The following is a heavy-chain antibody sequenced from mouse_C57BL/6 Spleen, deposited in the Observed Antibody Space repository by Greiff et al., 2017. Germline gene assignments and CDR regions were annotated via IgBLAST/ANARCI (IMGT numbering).Heavy chain of an antibody. CDR1: GYTFTSSG. V-gene: IGHV1-81*01. D-gene: IGHD1-1*01. J-gene: IGHJ1*03. Sequence: VQLQQSGAELARPGASVKLSCKASGYTFTSSGISWVKQRTGQGLEWIGEIYPRSGNTYYNEKFKGKATLTADKSSSTAYMELRSLTSEDSAVYFCARRGSSLYWYFDVWGTGTTVTVSS. CDR2: IYPRSGNT. CDR3: ARRGSSLYWYFDV.